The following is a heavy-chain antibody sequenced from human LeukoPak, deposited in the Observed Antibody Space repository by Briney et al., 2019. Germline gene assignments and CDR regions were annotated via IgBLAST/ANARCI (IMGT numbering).Heavy chain of an antibody. CDR1: GFNFSHYS. CDR2: ISKTGYYI. J-gene: IGHJ3*01. CDR3: ARDYDDAFDV. V-gene: IGHV3-21*01. D-gene: IGHD5-12*01. Sequence: GGSLRLSCEVSGFNFSHYSMSWVRQAPGKGLEWVLSISKTGYYIYYADSLEGRFTISRDNAKNSLYLQMNSLRAGDTAVYYCARDYDDAFDVWGQGTMVTVSS.